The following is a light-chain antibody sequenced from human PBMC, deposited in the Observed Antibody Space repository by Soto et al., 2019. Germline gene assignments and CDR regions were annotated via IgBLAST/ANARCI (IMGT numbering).Light chain of an antibody. J-gene: IGLJ3*02. V-gene: IGLV2-14*01. CDR1: SSDIGAYNY. CDR3: SSYTSNRTLV. CDR2: EVS. Sequence: QSVLTQPASVSGSPGQSITISCTGTSSDIGAYNYVSWYQQHPDRAPKPMIFEVSDRPSGVSNRFSGSNSGNTASLTISGLQAEDEADYFCSSYTSNRTLVFGGGTKLTVL.